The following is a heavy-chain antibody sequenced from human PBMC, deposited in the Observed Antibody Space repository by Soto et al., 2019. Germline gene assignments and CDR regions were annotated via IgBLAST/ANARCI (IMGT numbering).Heavy chain of an antibody. J-gene: IGHJ4*02. V-gene: IGHV3-30*18. Sequence: QVQLVESGGGVVQPGESLRLSCAASGFTFTTYGHHWVRQAPGKGLEWVAGVSYDGGYKSYADSVKGRFTISRDNSKNTLYLDIYSLRVEDTALYYCTKGRQIGGNDPEFDFWRQGTLVTVSS. D-gene: IGHD5-12*01. CDR2: VSYDGGYK. CDR3: TKGRQIGGNDPEFDF. CDR1: GFTFTTYG.